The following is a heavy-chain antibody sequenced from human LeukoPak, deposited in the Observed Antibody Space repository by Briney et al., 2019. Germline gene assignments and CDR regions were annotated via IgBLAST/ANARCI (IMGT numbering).Heavy chain of an antibody. CDR3: ARDHSRPYSSSSGGDY. Sequence: GASVKVSCKASGYTFTGYYMHWVRQAPGQGLEWMGWINPNSGGTNYAQKFQGRVTMTRDTSISTAYMELSRLRSDDTAVYYCARDHSRPYSSSSGGDYWGRGTLVTVSS. CDR2: INPNSGGT. J-gene: IGHJ4*02. D-gene: IGHD6-6*01. CDR1: GYTFTGYY. V-gene: IGHV1-2*02.